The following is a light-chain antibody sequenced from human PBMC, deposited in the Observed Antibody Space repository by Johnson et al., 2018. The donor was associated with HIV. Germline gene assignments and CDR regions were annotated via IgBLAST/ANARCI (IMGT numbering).Light chain of an antibody. CDR2: DNN. V-gene: IGLV1-51*01. J-gene: IGLJ1*01. Sequence: QSVLTQPPSVSAAPGQKVTISCSGSSSNIGNNYVSWYQQLPGTAPKLLIYDNNKRPSGIPDRFSGSKSGTSATLGITGLQTGDEADYYCGTWDSSLSAFNVFGTWTKVTGL. CDR3: GTWDSSLSAFNV. CDR1: SSNIGNNY.